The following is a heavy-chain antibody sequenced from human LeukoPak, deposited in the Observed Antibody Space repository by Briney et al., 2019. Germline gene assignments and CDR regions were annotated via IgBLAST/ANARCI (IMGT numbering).Heavy chain of an antibody. Sequence: PGGSLRLSCVASGFTFSAYAMSWVRQAPGKGLEWVSAISGSGGSTYYADSVKGRFTISRDNSKNTLYLQMNSLRAEDTAVYYCAKGPWDIVVVPAAFDYWGQGTLVTVSS. CDR3: AKGPWDIVVVPAAFDY. CDR1: GFTFSAYA. J-gene: IGHJ4*02. V-gene: IGHV3-23*01. CDR2: ISGSGGST. D-gene: IGHD2-2*01.